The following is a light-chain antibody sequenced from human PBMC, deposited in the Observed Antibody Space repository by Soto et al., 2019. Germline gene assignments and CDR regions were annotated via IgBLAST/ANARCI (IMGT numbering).Light chain of an antibody. V-gene: IGLV2-14*01. CDR2: EVN. J-gene: IGLJ1*01. CDR1: ITDVVGYKY. Sequence: TLAASVSGSPGQSIPISCTGTITDVVGYKYVSWYQQHPGTAPKLMIFEVNGRPSGVSDRFSGSKYGNTASLTISGLQPEDEADYYCSSFSSSSTPYVFGTGTKVTVL. CDR3: SSFSSSSTPYV.